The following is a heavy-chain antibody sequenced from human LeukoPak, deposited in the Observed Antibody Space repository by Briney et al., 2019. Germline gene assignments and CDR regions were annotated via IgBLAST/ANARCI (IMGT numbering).Heavy chain of an antibody. CDR1: GYTFTDYY. CDR2: INPNSGGT. V-gene: IGHV1-2*04. J-gene: IGHJ4*02. D-gene: IGHD3-22*01. Sequence: ASVKVSCKASGYTFTDYYMHWVRQAPGQGLEWMGWINPNSGGTNYAQKFQGWVTMTRDTSISTAYMELSRLRSDDTAVYFCARGPRYYYDSSGPFDYWGQGTLVTVSS. CDR3: ARGPRYYYDSSGPFDY.